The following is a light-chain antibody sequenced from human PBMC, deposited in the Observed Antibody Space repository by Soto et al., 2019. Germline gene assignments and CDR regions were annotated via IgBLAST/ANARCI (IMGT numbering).Light chain of an antibody. J-gene: IGKJ4*01. CDR1: QSVTTR. CDR2: GTS. V-gene: IGKV3-15*01. CDR3: QQYNDWPPLT. Sequence: IVLTQSPGTLSLSPGERVTLSCRASQSVTTRLAWYQHKPGQAPRLLIYGTSTRATGVPARFSGSGSGTEFTLTISNLQSEDFAVYYCQQYNDWPPLTFGGGTKVDI.